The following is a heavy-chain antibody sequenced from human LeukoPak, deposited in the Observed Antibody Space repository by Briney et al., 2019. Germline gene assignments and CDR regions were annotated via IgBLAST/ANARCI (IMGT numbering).Heavy chain of an antibody. CDR3: AKGYCSSTNCKESFFDY. CDR2: ISASGGST. J-gene: IGHJ4*02. V-gene: IGHV3-23*01. D-gene: IGHD2-2*01. Sequence: GGSLRLSCAASGYTFSSYAMNWVRQAPGKGLEWVSTISASGGSTYYFVKGRFTISRDNSKNTLFLQMNSLRAEDTAVYFCAKGYCSSTNCKESFFDYWGQGTLVTVSS. CDR1: GYTFSSYA.